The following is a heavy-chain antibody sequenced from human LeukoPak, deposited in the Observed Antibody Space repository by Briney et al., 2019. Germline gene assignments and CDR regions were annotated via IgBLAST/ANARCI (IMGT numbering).Heavy chain of an antibody. J-gene: IGHJ4*02. CDR1: GFTFSSYS. CDR3: AREDTAMVIPFDY. V-gene: IGHV3-21*01. D-gene: IGHD5-18*01. CDR2: ISSSSSYI. Sequence: GGSLRLSCAASGFTFSSYSMNWVRQAPGKRLEWVSSISSSSSYIYYADSVKGRFTISRDNAKNSLYLQMNSLRAEDTAVYYCAREDTAMVIPFDYWGQGTLVTVSS.